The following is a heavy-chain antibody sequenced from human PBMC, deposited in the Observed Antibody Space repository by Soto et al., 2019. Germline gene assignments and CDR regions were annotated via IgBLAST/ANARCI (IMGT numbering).Heavy chain of an antibody. Sequence: SVKVSCKASGGTFSSYTISWLRQAPGQGLEWMGRIIPILGIANYAQKFQGRVTITADKSTSTAYMELSSLRSEDTAVYYCARDRLCRVYSGYGLFDPCGQLTLVPVSA. CDR1: GGTFSSYT. CDR3: ARDRLCRVYSGYGLFDP. D-gene: IGHD5-12*01. V-gene: IGHV1-69*04. J-gene: IGHJ5*02. CDR2: IIPILGIA.